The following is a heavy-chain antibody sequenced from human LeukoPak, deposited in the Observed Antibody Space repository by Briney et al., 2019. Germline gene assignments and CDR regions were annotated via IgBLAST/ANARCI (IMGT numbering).Heavy chain of an antibody. CDR3: ARAPERYTFDY. D-gene: IGHD2-2*02. Sequence: GGSLRLSCAASGLTFSDYYMSWIRQAPGKGLEWVSYISSSGSTIYYADSVKGRFTISRDNAKNSLYLQMNSLRAEDTAVYYCARAPERYTFDYWGQGTLVTVSS. J-gene: IGHJ4*02. CDR1: GLTFSDYY. V-gene: IGHV3-11*01. CDR2: ISSSGSTI.